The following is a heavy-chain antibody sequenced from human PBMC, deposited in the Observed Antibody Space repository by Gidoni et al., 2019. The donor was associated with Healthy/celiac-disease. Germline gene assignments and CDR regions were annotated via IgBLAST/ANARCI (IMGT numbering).Heavy chain of an antibody. V-gene: IGHV3-74*01. D-gene: IGHD1-26*01. CDR1: GFTFSSYW. Sequence: EVQLVESGGGLVQPGGSLRLSCAASGFTFSSYWMHWVRQAPGKGLVWVSRINSDGSSTSYADSVKGRFTISRDNAKNTLYLQMNSLRAEDTAVYYCARVPGWWEPYGMDVWGQGTTVTVSS. CDR2: INSDGSST. J-gene: IGHJ6*02. CDR3: ARVPGWWEPYGMDV.